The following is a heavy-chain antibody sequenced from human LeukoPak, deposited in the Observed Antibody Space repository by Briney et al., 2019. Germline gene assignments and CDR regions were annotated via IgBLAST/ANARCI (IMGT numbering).Heavy chain of an antibody. CDR3: ARDGRLAY. V-gene: IGHV4-59*01. CDR1: GGSISSYY. CDR2: IYYSGST. Sequence: PSETLSLTCTVSGGSISSYYWSWIRQPPGKGLEWIGYIYYSGSTNYNPSLKSRVIISVDTSKNQFSLKLSSVTAADTAVYYCARDGRLAYWGQGTLVTVSS. D-gene: IGHD6-6*01. J-gene: IGHJ4*02.